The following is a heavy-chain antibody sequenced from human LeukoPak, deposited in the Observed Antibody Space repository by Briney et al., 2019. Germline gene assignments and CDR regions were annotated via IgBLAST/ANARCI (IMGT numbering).Heavy chain of an antibody. J-gene: IGHJ4*02. CDR1: GFTFSSYG. CDR2: IWYDGSNK. CDR3: ARDSSSWSFDY. Sequence: GGSLRLSCAASGFTFSSYGMHWVRQAPGKGLEWVAGIWYDGSNKYYTDSVKVRFTISRDNSKNTLYLQMNGLRAEDTAVYYCARDSSSWSFDYWGQGTLVTVSS. V-gene: IGHV3-33*01. D-gene: IGHD6-13*01.